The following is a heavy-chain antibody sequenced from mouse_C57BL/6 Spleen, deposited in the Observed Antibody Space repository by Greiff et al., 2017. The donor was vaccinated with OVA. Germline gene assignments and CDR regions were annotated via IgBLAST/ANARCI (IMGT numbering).Heavy chain of an antibody. CDR3: ARAKFITTVVDAMDY. J-gene: IGHJ4*01. V-gene: IGHV1-52*01. Sequence: QVQLQQPGAELVRPGSSVKLSCKASGYTFTSYWMHWVKQRPIQGLEWIGNIGPSDSETHYNQKFKDKATLTVDKSSSTAYMQLSSLTSEDSAVYYCARAKFITTVVDAMDYWGQGTSVTVSS. D-gene: IGHD1-1*01. CDR2: IGPSDSET. CDR1: GYTFTSYW.